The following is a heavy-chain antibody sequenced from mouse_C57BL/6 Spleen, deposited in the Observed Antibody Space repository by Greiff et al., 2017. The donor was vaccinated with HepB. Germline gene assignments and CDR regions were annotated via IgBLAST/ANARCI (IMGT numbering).Heavy chain of an antibody. Sequence: EVKVEESGGGLVKPGGSLKLSCAASGFTFSSYTMSWVRQTPEKRLEWVATISGGGGNTYYPDSVKGRFTISRDNAKNTLYLQMSSLRSEDTALYYCARHAGDYFDYWGQGTTLTVSS. V-gene: IGHV5-9*01. J-gene: IGHJ2*01. CDR1: GFTFSSYT. CDR3: ARHAGDYFDY. CDR2: ISGGGGNT.